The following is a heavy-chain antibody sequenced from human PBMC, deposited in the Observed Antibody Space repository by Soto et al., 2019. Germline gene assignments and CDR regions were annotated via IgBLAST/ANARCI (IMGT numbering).Heavy chain of an antibody. CDR1: GFTFSSYW. CDR3: ATYQPNSGSYSY. D-gene: IGHD3-10*01. J-gene: IGHJ4*02. Sequence: GGSLRLSCAASGFTFSSYWMHWVRQAPGKGLVWVSRINSDGSSTSYADSVKGRFTISRDNAKNTLYLQMNSLRAEDTAVYYCATYQPNSGSYSYWGQGTLVTVSS. CDR2: INSDGSST. V-gene: IGHV3-74*01.